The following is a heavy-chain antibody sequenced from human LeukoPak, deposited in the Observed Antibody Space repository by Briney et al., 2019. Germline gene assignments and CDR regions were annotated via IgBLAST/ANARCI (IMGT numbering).Heavy chain of an antibody. CDR3: ARGGTGTTSFDY. Sequence: GASVKVSCKASGYTFTNYYMHWVRQAPGQGLEWMGIINPSGGSTRHAQRFQGRVTMTRDTSTSTVYMELSSLRSEDTAVYYCARGGTGTTSFDYWGQGTLVTVSS. CDR2: INPSGGST. D-gene: IGHD1-1*01. V-gene: IGHV1-46*01. J-gene: IGHJ4*02. CDR1: GYTFTNYY.